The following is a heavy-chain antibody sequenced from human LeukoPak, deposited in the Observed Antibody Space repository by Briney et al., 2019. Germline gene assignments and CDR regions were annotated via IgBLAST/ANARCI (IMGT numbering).Heavy chain of an antibody. V-gene: IGHV4-4*07. J-gene: IGHJ6*03. CDR2: IYTSVST. Sequence: SETLSLTCTVSGGSVSSYYWSWIRQPAGKGLEWIGRIYTSVSTIYNPSLKSRVTMSVDTSKNQISLKLSSVTAADTAVYYCARGLRATLGGFPMDVWGKGTTVTVSS. CDR1: GGSVSSYY. CDR3: ARGLRATLGGFPMDV. D-gene: IGHD3-10*01.